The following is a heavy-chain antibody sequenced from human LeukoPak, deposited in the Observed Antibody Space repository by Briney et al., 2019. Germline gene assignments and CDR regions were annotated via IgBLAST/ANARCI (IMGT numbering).Heavy chain of an antibody. J-gene: IGHJ5*02. CDR2: IYYSGST. CDR3: ARHGIYYGLGSSYGLPNWFDP. D-gene: IGHD3-10*01. Sequence: SETLSLTCTVSGGSISSTSYYWGWIRQPPGKGLEWIGSIYYSGSTYYNPSLKSRVTMSVDRSKNQFSLKLSSVTAADTAVYYCARHGIYYGLGSSYGLPNWFDPWGQGTLVTVSS. V-gene: IGHV4-39*01. CDR1: GGSISSTSYY.